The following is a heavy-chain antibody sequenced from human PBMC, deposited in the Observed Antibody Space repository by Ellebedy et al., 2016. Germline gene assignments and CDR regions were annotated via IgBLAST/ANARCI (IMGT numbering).Heavy chain of an antibody. CDR3: ARHNNYGFDH. Sequence: GESLKISCQDSAYTFTSYWIGWVRQMPGKGLEWVAIIHPGNSDTKYSPSFQGQVTISADKSINTAYLQWSSLKASDTAMYYWARHNNYGFDHWGQGTVVTVSS. CDR1: AYTFTSYW. J-gene: IGHJ5*02. D-gene: IGHD4-17*01. CDR2: IHPGNSDT. V-gene: IGHV5-51*01.